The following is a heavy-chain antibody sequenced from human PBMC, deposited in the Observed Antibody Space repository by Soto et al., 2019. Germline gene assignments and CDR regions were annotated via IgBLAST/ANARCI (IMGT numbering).Heavy chain of an antibody. D-gene: IGHD1-26*01. CDR3: ARGPPKLYSESPLPLGY. CDR2: IWYDGSNK. J-gene: IGHJ4*02. V-gene: IGHV3-33*01. Sequence: QVQLVESGGGVVQPGRSLRLSCAASGFTFSSYGMHWVRQAPGKGLEWVAVIWYDGSNKYYADSVKGRFTISRDNSKNTLYLQMNSLRAEDTAVYYCARGPPKLYSESPLPLGYWGQGTPVTVSS. CDR1: GFTFSSYG.